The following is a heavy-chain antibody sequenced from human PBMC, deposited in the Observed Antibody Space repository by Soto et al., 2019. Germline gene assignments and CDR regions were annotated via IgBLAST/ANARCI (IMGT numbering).Heavy chain of an antibody. D-gene: IGHD3-3*01. CDR3: ARASRASYYDFWSAQFGGFDP. Sequence: GGSLRLSCAASGFTFSSYDMHWARQATGKGLEWVSAIGTAGDTYYPGSVKGRFTISRENAKNSLYLQMNSLRAGDTAVYYCARASRASYYDFWSAQFGGFDPWGQGTLVTVSS. CDR1: GFTFSSYD. J-gene: IGHJ5*02. V-gene: IGHV3-13*01. CDR2: IGTAGDT.